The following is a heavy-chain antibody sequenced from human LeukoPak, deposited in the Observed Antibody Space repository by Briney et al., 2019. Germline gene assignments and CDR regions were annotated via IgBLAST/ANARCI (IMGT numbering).Heavy chain of an antibody. CDR1: GYTFTSYY. CDR2: INPSGGST. V-gene: IGHV1-46*01. J-gene: IGHJ6*02. CDR3: ASLTVTNPGMDV. D-gene: IGHD4-11*01. Sequence: ASVKVSCKASGYTFTSYYMHWVRQAPGQGLEWMGIINPSGGSTSYAQKFQGRVTMTRDTSTSTVYMELSSLRSEDTAVYYCASLTVTNPGMDVWGQGTTVTVSS.